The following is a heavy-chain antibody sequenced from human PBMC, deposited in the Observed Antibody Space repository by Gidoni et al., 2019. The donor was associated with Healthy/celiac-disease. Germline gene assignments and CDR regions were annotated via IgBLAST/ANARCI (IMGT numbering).Heavy chain of an antibody. CDR2: IVVGSSNT. Sequence: MQLVQAGPEVKKPGTSVKVSCKASGFTFTRPAVQWVRQARGQRLEWIGGIVVGSSNTNYAQKFQERVTITSDMSTSTAYMELSSLRSEDTAVYYCAASLNITIVGVVDPTQYYYYYIDVWGKGTTVTVSS. J-gene: IGHJ6*03. CDR3: AASLNITIVGVVDPTQYYYYYIDV. V-gene: IGHV1-58*01. CDR1: GFTFTRPA. D-gene: IGHD3-3*01.